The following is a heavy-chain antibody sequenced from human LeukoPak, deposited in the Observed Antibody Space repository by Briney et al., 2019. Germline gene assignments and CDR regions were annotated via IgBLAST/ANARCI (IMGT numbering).Heavy chain of an antibody. CDR3: AKGLLPTVYYFDY. V-gene: IGHV3-23*01. Sequence: GGSLRLSCAASGFTFSSYAMTWVRQAPGKGLEWVSSISGSGASTYYADSVKGRFTISRGNSKNTLYLQMNSLRAEDTAVYYCAKGLLPTVYYFDYWGQGTLVTVSS. D-gene: IGHD1-26*01. CDR1: GFTFSSYA. CDR2: ISGSGAST. J-gene: IGHJ4*02.